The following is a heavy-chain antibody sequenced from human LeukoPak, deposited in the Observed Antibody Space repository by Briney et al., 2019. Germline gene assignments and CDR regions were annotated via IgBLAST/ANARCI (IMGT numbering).Heavy chain of an antibody. CDR3: ARHGSYSLAF. CDR2: IFYIGSA. CDR1: GVSIGSGGY. Sequence: SETLSLTCAVSGVSIGSGGYWSWVRPPPGKGLEWIGQIFYIGSAHYNPSFESRVIMSIDNSRNQLSLRFNSVTAADTAVYYCARHGSYSLAFWGQGALVTVSS. D-gene: IGHD2-15*01. J-gene: IGHJ4*02. V-gene: IGHV4-4*02.